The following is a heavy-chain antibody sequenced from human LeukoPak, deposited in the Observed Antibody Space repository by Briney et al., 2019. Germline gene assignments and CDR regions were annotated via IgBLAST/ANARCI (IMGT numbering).Heavy chain of an antibody. V-gene: IGHV3-23*01. D-gene: IGHD6-19*01. Sequence: GGSLRLSCTASGFTFNSDAVSWVRQAPGKGLEWVSIISASGASPYYADSVKGRFTISRDNSKNTLYLQMNSLRAEDTAVYYCVKRAVAGTYYFDYWGQGTLVTVSS. CDR2: ISASGASP. CDR1: GFTFNSDA. J-gene: IGHJ4*02. CDR3: VKRAVAGTYYFDY.